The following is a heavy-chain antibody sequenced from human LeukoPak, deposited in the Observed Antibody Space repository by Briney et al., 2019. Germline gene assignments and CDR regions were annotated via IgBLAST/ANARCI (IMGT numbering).Heavy chain of an antibody. CDR1: GGSISSGSYY. CDR3: ARESSTSLLWAARVDWFDP. CDR2: IYASGST. J-gene: IGHJ5*02. V-gene: IGHV4-61*02. Sequence: SPSETLSLTCTVSGGSISSGSYYWSWIRQPAGKGLEWIGRIYASGSTNYNPSLNSRVTISVDTSKNQFSLKLSSVTAADTAVYYCARESSTSLLWAARVDWFDPWGQGTLVTVSS. D-gene: IGHD2-2*01.